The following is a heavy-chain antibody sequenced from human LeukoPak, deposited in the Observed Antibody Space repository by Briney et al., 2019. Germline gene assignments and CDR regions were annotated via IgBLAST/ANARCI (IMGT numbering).Heavy chain of an antibody. CDR1: GFSFTSDG. CDR2: VDHGGGGT. V-gene: IGHV3-74*01. D-gene: IGHD4-17*01. Sequence: GGSLSLSCATSGFSFTSDGMHWVRQPPGKWLVWVSRVDHGGGGTAYADSVTGRFTISRDNARNTVYLQMNSLRAEDTAVYYCATDLGWGQGTLVTVSS. J-gene: IGHJ4*02. CDR3: ATDLG.